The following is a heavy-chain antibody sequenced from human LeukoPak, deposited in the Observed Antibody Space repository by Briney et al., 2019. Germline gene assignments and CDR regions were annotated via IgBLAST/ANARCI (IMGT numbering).Heavy chain of an antibody. Sequence: GASVKVSCKASGYTFTSYAMHWVRQAPGQRLEWMGWINAGNGNTKYSQKFQGRVTITRDTSASTAYMELSSLRSEDTAVYYCAFGIGVPAAPSVAWFDPWGQGTLATVSS. CDR1: GYTFTSYA. D-gene: IGHD2-2*01. V-gene: IGHV1-3*01. J-gene: IGHJ5*02. CDR2: INAGNGNT. CDR3: AFGIGVPAAPSVAWFDP.